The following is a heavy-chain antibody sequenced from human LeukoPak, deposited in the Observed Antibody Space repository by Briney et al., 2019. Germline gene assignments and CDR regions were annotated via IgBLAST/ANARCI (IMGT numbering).Heavy chain of an antibody. CDR1: GGSINFYH. Sequence: SETLSLTCSVSGGSINFYHWSWIRQPPGKGLEWIGYIYYSGSTNYNPSLKSRVTISVDTSKSHFSLRLSSVTAADTAVYYCARHGPYSTGWYHFDYWGQGTLVTVSS. V-gene: IGHV4-59*08. D-gene: IGHD6-19*01. J-gene: IGHJ4*02. CDR2: IYYSGST. CDR3: ARHGPYSTGWYHFDY.